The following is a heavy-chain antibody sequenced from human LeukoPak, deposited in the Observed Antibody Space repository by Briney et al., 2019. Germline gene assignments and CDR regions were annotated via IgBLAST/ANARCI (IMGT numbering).Heavy chain of an antibody. V-gene: IGHV1-69*05. J-gene: IGHJ3*02. CDR2: IIPIFGTA. Sequence: GASVKVSCKASGGTFSSYAISWVRQAPGQGLEWMGGIIPIFGTANYAQKFQGRVTITTDESTSTAYMELSSLRSEDTAVYYCAREGYCSSTSCPGDAFDIWGQGTMVTVSS. CDR1: GGTFSSYA. D-gene: IGHD2-2*01. CDR3: AREGYCSSTSCPGDAFDI.